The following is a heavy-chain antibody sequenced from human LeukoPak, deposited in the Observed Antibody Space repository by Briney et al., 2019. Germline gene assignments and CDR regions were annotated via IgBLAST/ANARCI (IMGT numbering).Heavy chain of an antibody. V-gene: IGHV1-18*01. D-gene: IGHD1-26*01. CDR2: ISAYNGNT. CDR3: ARPLQAGALDY. J-gene: IGHJ4*02. CDR1: GGTFSSYG. Sequence: ASVKVSCKASGGTFSSYGISWVRQAPGQGLEWMGWISAYNGNTNYAQKLQGRVTMTTDTSTSIAYMELRSLRSDDTAVYYCARPLQAGALDYWGQGTLVTVSS.